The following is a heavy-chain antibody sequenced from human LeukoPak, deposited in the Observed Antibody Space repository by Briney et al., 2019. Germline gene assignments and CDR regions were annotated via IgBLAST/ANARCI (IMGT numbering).Heavy chain of an antibody. J-gene: IGHJ3*02. CDR3: ARGTYSFSFDM. CDR1: GSSITSHY. D-gene: IGHD2-21*01. V-gene: IGHV4-59*11. CDR2: TQYSGST. Sequence: SETLSLTCGVSGSSITSHYWSWIRPPPGKGLELSGYTQYSGSTNYNPSLGSRVTISLDMPKNQFSLKVTSVTAADTALYFCARGTYSFSFDMWGLGTLVSVSS.